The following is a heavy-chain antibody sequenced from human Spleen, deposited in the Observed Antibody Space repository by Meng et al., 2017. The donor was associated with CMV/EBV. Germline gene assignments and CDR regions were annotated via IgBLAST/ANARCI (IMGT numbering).Heavy chain of an antibody. V-gene: IGHV4-4*02. D-gene: IGHD5-18*01. CDR2: IYHSGST. J-gene: IGHJ4*02. CDR3: ARGRGYSYGYLDY. CDR1: GGYISSSHW. Sequence: CAVSGGYISSSHWWSWGRQPPGKGLEWLGEIYHSGSTNYNPSLKSRVTISVDKSKNQFSLKLSSVTAADTAVYYCARGRGYSYGYLDYWGQGTLVTVSS.